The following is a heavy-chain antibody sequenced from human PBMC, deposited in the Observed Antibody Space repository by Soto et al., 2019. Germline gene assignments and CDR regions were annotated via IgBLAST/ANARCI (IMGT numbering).Heavy chain of an antibody. CDR1: GFTLRASY. CDR2: IDSSTKYT. J-gene: IGHJ6*02. CDR3: AREYYYTMDV. Sequence: QVQLVESGGGLVWPGGPLRLSLEASGFTLRASYMTWFRQAPGKGLEWLSYIDSSTKYTNYADSVKGRFTISRDNAKNSLYLQMNSLRADDTAVYYCAREYYYTMDVWGQGTMVTVSS. V-gene: IGHV3-11*05.